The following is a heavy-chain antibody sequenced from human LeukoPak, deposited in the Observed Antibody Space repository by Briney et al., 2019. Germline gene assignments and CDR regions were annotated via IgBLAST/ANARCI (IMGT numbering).Heavy chain of an antibody. V-gene: IGHV5-51*01. CDR1: GYSFTSYW. J-gene: IGHJ4*02. CDR3: ARRRGLAVAGPSLPGYFDY. D-gene: IGHD6-19*01. Sequence: GESLKISCKGSGYSFTSYWIGGVRQMPGKGLEWMGIIYPGDSDTRYSPSFQGQVTISADKSISTAYLQWSSLKASDTAMYYCARRRGLAVAGPSLPGYFDYWGQGTLVTVSS. CDR2: IYPGDSDT.